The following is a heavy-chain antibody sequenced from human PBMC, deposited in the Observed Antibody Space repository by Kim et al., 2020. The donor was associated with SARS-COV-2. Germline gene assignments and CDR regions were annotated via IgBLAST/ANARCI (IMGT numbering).Heavy chain of an antibody. CDR1: GGSFSGYY. D-gene: IGHD3-9*01. V-gene: IGHV4-34*01. CDR3: ARVNVTDRYFDWLLSYYYYGMDV. Sequence: SETLSLTCAVYGGSFSGYYWSWIRQPPGKGLEWIGEINHSGSTNYNPSLKSRVTISVDTSKNQFSLKLSSVTAADTAVYYCARVNVTDRYFDWLLSYYYYGMDVWGQGTTVTVSS. J-gene: IGHJ6*02. CDR2: INHSGST.